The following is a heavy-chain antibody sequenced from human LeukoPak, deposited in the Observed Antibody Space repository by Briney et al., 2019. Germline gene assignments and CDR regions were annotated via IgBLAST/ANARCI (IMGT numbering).Heavy chain of an antibody. CDR2: ISGSGGST. D-gene: IGHD3-22*01. CDR1: GFTFSSYA. CDR3: AKGTVMIVVVIIFDY. V-gene: IGHV3-23*01. J-gene: IGHJ4*02. Sequence: GGSLRLSCAASGFTFSSYAMSWVRQAPGKGLESVAAISGSGGSTYYADSVKGRFIISRDNSKNTLYLQMNSLRAEDTAVYYCAKGTVMIVVVIIFDYWGQGNLVTVSS.